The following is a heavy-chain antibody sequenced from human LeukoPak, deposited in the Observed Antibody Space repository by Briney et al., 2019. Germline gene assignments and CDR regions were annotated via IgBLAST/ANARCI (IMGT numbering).Heavy chain of an antibody. CDR1: GFTFSSYA. CDR3: ARDRSSNEYYFDY. Sequence: PGGSLRLSCAASGFTFSSYAMHWVRQAPGKGLEGVAVISYDGSNKYYADSVKGRFTISRDNSKNTLYLQMNSLRAEDTAVYYCARDRSSNEYYFDYWGQGTLVTVSS. CDR2: ISYDGSNK. V-gene: IGHV3-30-3*01. J-gene: IGHJ4*02. D-gene: IGHD2-2*01.